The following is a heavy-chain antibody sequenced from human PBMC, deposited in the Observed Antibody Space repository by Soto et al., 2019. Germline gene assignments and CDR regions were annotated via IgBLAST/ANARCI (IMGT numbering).Heavy chain of an antibody. CDR2: IYWDGDK. D-gene: IGHD1-20*01. Sequence: QITLKESGPTLVKPTQTLTLTCTFSGFSLSTSGVGVGWIRQPPGKALECLALIYWDGDKRYNPSLRSRLTITKDTSQNQVVLTMTNMDPLDTATYYCAHRLRYTGNWDVGWFDPWGQGTLVTVSS. CDR1: GFSLSTSGVG. V-gene: IGHV2-5*02. J-gene: IGHJ5*02. CDR3: AHRLRYTGNWDVGWFDP.